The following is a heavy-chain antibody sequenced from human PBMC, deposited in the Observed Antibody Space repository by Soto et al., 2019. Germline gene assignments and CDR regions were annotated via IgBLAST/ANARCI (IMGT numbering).Heavy chain of an antibody. V-gene: IGHV1-69*02. Sequence: QVQLVQSGAEVKKPGSSVKVSCKASGGTFISYTVSWVRQAPGQGLQYMGRIIPILDVSNFAQEFQGRVTITAVKSTSTVYMELSSLRSEDTAVYYCATGPHYFDYWGQGTLVTVSS. J-gene: IGHJ4*02. CDR1: GGTFISYT. CDR3: ATGPHYFDY. CDR2: IIPILDVS.